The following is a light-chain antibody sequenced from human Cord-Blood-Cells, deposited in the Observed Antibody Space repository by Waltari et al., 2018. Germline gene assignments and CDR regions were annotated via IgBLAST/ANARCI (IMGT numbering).Light chain of an antibody. J-gene: IGKJ1*01. CDR1: QSVLYSSNNKNY. CDR2: WAS. CDR3: QQYYSTPWT. V-gene: IGKV4-1*01. Sequence: DIVMTQSPDSLAVSLGERATIHCKSSQSVLYSSNNKNYLAWYQQKPGQPPKLLIYWASTREAGVPDRFRGTGSGTDFTLTISSLQAEDVAVYYCQQYYSTPWTFGQGTKVEIK.